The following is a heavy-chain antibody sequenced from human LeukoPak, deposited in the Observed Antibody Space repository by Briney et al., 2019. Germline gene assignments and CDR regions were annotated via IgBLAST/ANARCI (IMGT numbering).Heavy chain of an antibody. CDR3: ARVSGSYHNWFDP. CDR2: IYYGGST. Sequence: PSETLSLTCTVSGGSISSYYWSWIRQPPGKGLEWIGYIYYGGSTNYNPSLKSRVTISVDTSKNQFSLKLSSVTAADTAVYYCARVSGSYHNWFDPWGQGTLVTVSS. CDR1: GGSISSYY. D-gene: IGHD3-10*01. J-gene: IGHJ5*02. V-gene: IGHV4-59*01.